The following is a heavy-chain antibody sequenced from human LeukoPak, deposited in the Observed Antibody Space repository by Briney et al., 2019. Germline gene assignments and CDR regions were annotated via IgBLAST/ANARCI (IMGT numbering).Heavy chain of an antibody. J-gene: IGHJ6*04. CDR3: ARDTSGYDANYYYYGMDV. V-gene: IGHV1-69*06. CDR2: IIPIFGTA. Sequence: SVKVSCKASGGTFSSYAISWVRRAPGQGLEWMGGIIPIFGTANYAQKFQGRVTITADKSTSTAYMELSSLRSEDTVVYYCARDTSGYDANYYYYGMDVWGKGTTVTVSS. D-gene: IGHD5-12*01. CDR1: GGTFSSYA.